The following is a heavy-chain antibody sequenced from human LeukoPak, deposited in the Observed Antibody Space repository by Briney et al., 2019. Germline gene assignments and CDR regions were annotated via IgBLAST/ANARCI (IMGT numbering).Heavy chain of an antibody. D-gene: IGHD2-15*01. CDR2: IDWDDDK. CDR1: GFSLSTSGMC. V-gene: IGHV2-70*12. CDR3: AHRRADCSGGSCYYGGHWFDP. Sequence: SGPALVKPTQTLTLTCTFSGFSLSTSGMCVSWIRQPPGKALEWLARIDWDDDKYYSTSLKTRLTISKDTSKNQVVLTMTNMDPVDTATYYCAHRRADCSGGSCYYGGHWFDPWGQGTLVTVSS. J-gene: IGHJ5*02.